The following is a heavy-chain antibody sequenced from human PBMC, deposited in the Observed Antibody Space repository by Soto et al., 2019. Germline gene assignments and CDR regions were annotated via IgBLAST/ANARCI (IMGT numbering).Heavy chain of an antibody. V-gene: IGHV3-21*01. CDR1: GFTFSSYS. CDR2: ISSSSSYI. D-gene: IGHD3-22*01. J-gene: IGHJ1*01. Sequence: GGSLRLSCAASGFTFSSYSMNWVRQAPGKGLEWVSSISSSSSYIYYAGSVKGRFTISRDNAKNSLYLQMNSLRAEDTAVYYCARPMGSSGYYYEAEYFQHWGQGTLVTVSS. CDR3: ARPMGSSGYYYEAEYFQH.